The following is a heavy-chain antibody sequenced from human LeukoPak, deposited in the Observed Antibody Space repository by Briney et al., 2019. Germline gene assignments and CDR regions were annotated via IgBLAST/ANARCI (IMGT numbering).Heavy chain of an antibody. D-gene: IGHD6-19*01. Sequence: SVKVSCKASGGTYSSYAISWVRQAPGQGLEWMGRIIPTFGTANYAQKFQGRVTITTDESTSTAYMELSSLRSEDTAVYYCARDRIAVAGKPFDYWGQGTLVTVSS. CDR2: IIPTFGTA. CDR1: GGTYSSYA. J-gene: IGHJ4*02. CDR3: ARDRIAVAGKPFDY. V-gene: IGHV1-69*05.